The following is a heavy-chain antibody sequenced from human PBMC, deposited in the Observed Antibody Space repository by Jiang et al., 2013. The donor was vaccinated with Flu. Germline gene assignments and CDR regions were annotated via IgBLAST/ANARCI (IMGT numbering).Heavy chain of an antibody. V-gene: IGHV3-30*02. CDR3: AKDLDIPMDQGGNEYNYYGMDV. Sequence: QLLESGGGVVXPGGSLRLSCAASGFTFSNYGMHWVRQAPGRGLEWVAFIRYDGRDRDYGDSVKGRFTISRDNSKNILYLQVNSLRGEDTAIYYCAKDLDIPMDQGGNEYNYYGMDVWGQGTTVTVSS. CDR1: GFTFSNYG. CDR2: IRYDGRDR. J-gene: IGHJ6*02. D-gene: IGHD3-10*01.